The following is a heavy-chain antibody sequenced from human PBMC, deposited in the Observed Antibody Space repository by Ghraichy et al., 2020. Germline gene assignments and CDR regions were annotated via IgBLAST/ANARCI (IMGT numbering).Heavy chain of an antibody. J-gene: IGHJ6*02. D-gene: IGHD1-26*01. V-gene: IGHV3-7*01. Sequence: GESLNISCAASGFTFSSYWMSWVRQAPGKGLEWVANIKQDGSEKYYVDSVKGRFTISRDNAKNSLYLQMNSLRAEDTAVYYCARDLRGYMDVWGQGTTVTVSS. CDR2: IKQDGSEK. CDR1: GFTFSSYW. CDR3: ARDLRGYMDV.